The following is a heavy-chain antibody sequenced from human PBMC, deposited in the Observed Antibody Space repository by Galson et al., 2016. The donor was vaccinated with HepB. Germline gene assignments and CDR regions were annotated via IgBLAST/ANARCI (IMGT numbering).Heavy chain of an antibody. V-gene: IGHV3-30-3*01. Sequence: SLRLSCAASGFTFSNYAMYWVRQAPGKGLEWVAVISFDGNNQYYADSVKGRFTISRDNSNNTLYLRTDSLRVDDTAVYYCVRGKNAGDSTRLHYWGQGTLVTVSS. CDR3: VRGKNAGDSTRLHY. CDR1: GFTFSNYA. CDR2: ISFDGNNQ. J-gene: IGHJ4*02. D-gene: IGHD2/OR15-2a*01.